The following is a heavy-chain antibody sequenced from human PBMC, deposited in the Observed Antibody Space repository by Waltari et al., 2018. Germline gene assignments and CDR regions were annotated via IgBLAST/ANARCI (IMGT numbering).Heavy chain of an antibody. J-gene: IGHJ5*02. CDR2: ISYDGIDD. CDR1: GFTFNAYI. Sequence: QMHLVESGGGVVQPGRSLRLSCAASGFTFNAYIMHWVRQAPGKGLGWVAVISYDGIDDLYADSGEGRFPNTRDNSQNPLYLQMDNLRPGDKAFYYCSKGPMPVVNPTEDPWLGPWGRGTLVTVSS. D-gene: IGHD1-1*01. CDR3: SKGPMPVVNPTEDPWLGP. V-gene: IGHV3-30*18.